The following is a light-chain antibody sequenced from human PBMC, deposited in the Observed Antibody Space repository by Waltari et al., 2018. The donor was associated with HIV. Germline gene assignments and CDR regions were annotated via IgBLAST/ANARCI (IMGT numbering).Light chain of an antibody. J-gene: IGLJ2*01. CDR2: DDN. CDR1: NIGGKL. CDR3: QVWVDSRDVAVI. V-gene: IGLV3-21*04. Sequence: TQPPSVSVAPGKTARITCGGDNIGGKLVHWYQQKPGQAPVLVICDDNDRPSGIPERLSGSSAGNTATLPISRVEGGDEADYYCQVWVDSRDVAVIFGGGTKLTVL.